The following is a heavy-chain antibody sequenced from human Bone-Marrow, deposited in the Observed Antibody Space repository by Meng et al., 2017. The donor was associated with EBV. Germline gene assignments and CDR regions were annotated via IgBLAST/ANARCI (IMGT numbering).Heavy chain of an antibody. CDR2: ISYDGSNN. D-gene: IGHD3-10*01. V-gene: IGHV3-30*03. Sequence: QVQPVESGXXXXXAXRSXRLSCAASGFTFSSYGMHWVRQAPGKGLEWVAVISYDGSNNYYADSVKGRITISRDNSKNTLYLQMNSLRAEDTAVYYCARNDSGSSNWFDPWGQGTLVTVSS. CDR1: GFTFSSYG. J-gene: IGHJ5*02. CDR3: ARNDSGSSNWFDP.